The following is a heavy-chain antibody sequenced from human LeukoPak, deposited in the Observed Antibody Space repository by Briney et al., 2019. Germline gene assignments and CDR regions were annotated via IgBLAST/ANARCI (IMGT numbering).Heavy chain of an antibody. CDR3: ARLSYDSSGWDFDY. CDR2: IYYSGST. Sequence: PSETLSLTCTASGGSISSGDYHWSWIRQPPGKDLEWIGYIYYSGSTYYNPSLKSRVTISVDASKNQFSLKLSSVTAADTAVYYCARLSYDSSGWDFDYWGQGTLVTVSS. V-gene: IGHV4-30-4*01. CDR1: GGSISSGDYH. J-gene: IGHJ4*02. D-gene: IGHD3-22*01.